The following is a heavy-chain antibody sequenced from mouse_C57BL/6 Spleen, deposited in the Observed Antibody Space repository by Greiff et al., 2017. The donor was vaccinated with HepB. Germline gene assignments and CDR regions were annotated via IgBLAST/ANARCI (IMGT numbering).Heavy chain of an antibody. CDR3: ARSLGYGSSWYFDV. CDR2: IYPGDGDT. Sequence: VQRVESGAELVKPGASVKISCKASGYAFSSYWMNWVKQRPGKGLEWIGQIYPGDGDTNYNGKFKGKATLTADKSSSTAYMQLSSLTSEDSAVYFCARSLGYGSSWYFDVWGTGTTVTVSS. D-gene: IGHD1-1*01. CDR1: GYAFSSYW. J-gene: IGHJ1*03. V-gene: IGHV1-80*01.